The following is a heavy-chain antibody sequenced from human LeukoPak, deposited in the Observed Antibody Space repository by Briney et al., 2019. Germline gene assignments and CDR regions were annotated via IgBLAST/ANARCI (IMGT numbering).Heavy chain of an antibody. CDR3: ARANIASARWFDP. Sequence: SETLSLTCTVSGGSISSSSYYWGWIRQPPGKGLEWIGSIYYSGSTYYNPSLKSRVTISVDTSKNQFSLKLSSVTAADTAVYYCARANIASARWFDPWGQGTLVTVSS. J-gene: IGHJ5*02. CDR2: IYYSGST. D-gene: IGHD6-13*01. V-gene: IGHV4-39*07. CDR1: GGSISSSSYY.